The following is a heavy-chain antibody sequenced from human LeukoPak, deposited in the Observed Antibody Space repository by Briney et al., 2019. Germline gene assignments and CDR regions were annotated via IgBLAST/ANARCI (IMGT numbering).Heavy chain of an antibody. CDR2: IGISSSTI. CDR1: GFTFSGHS. J-gene: IGHJ3*02. CDR3: TRSGCGSGGGCYNYRNAFDI. V-gene: IGHV3-48*02. D-gene: IGHD2-15*01. Sequence: GGSLRLSCAASGFTFSGHSMNWVRQAPGRGLEWVAYIGISSSTIYYADSGKGRFTISRDNVKNSVFLQMNTLRDEDTAVYYCTRSGCGSGGGCYNYRNAFDIWGQGTMVTVSS.